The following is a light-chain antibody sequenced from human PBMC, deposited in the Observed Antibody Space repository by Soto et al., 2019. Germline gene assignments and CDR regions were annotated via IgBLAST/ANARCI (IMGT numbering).Light chain of an antibody. CDR2: GAS. CDR3: QQYNNLPPWT. J-gene: IGKJ1*01. V-gene: IGKV3-15*01. Sequence: EIMVKQSPATLSVSKGERATLSCRASQSVSSNLAWYQQKPGQAPRLLIYGASTRATGIPARFSGSGSGTEFTLTISSLQSEDFAVYYCQQYNNLPPWTFGQGTNVEI. CDR1: QSVSSN.